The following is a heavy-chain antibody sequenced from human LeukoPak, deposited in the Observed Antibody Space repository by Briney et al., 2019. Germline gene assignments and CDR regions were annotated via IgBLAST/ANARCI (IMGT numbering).Heavy chain of an antibody. CDR2: INHSGST. Sequence: SETLSLTCAVYGGSFSGYYWSWIRQPPGKGLEWIGEINHSGSTNYNPSLKSRVTISVDTSKNQFSLKLSSVTAADTAVYYCARAKSGSGSQHYYYYYMDVWGKGTTVTISS. CDR1: GGSFSGYY. V-gene: IGHV4-34*01. J-gene: IGHJ6*03. D-gene: IGHD3-10*01. CDR3: ARAKSGSGSQHYYYYYMDV.